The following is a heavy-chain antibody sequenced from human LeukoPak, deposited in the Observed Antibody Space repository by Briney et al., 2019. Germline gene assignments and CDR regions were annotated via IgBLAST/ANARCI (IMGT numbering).Heavy chain of an antibody. J-gene: IGHJ4*02. CDR1: GGSISSYY. CDR2: IYYSGST. V-gene: IGHV4-59*08. CDR3: ASGYSGYVADY. Sequence: KPSETLSLTCTVSGGSISSYYWSWIRQPPGKGLEWIGYIYYSGSTNYNPSLKSRVTISVDTSKNQFSLKLSSVTATDTAVYYCASGYSGYVADYWGQGTLVTVSS. D-gene: IGHD5-12*01.